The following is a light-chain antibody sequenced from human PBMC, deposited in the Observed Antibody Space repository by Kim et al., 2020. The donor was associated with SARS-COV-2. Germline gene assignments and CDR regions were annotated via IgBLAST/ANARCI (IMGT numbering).Light chain of an antibody. CDR1: QSVNTN. J-gene: IGKJ2*01. Sequence: VVPGEDTPLSCRANQSVNTNLAWYRQRPGQAPRLLIFGASTRATGIPARFSGSGSGTEFTLTISSLQSEDFAVYYCQEYNSWPPYNFGLGTKLEIK. CDR2: GAS. CDR3: QEYNSWPPYN. V-gene: IGKV3-15*01.